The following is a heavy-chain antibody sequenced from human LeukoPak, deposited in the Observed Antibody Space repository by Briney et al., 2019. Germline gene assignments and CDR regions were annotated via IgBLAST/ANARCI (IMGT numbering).Heavy chain of an antibody. CDR1: GGTFSSYA. J-gene: IGHJ6*03. D-gene: IGHD6-6*01. CDR2: IIPIFGTA. Sequence: ASVKVSCKASGGTFSSYAISWVRQAPGQGLEWMGGIIPIFGTANYAQKFQGRVTITTDESTSTAYMELSSLRSEGTAVYYCAREQGAKYSSSFGEHYYYYMDVWGKGTTVTVSS. CDR3: AREQGAKYSSSFGEHYYYYMDV. V-gene: IGHV1-69*05.